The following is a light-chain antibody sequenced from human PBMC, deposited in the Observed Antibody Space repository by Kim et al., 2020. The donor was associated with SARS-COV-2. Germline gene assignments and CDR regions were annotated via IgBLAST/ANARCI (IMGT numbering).Light chain of an antibody. Sequence: LSPGERATPSCRASQSVSSYLAWYQQKPGQAPRLLIYDASNRATGIPVRFSGSGSGTDFSLTISSLEPEDFAVYYGQQRSNWPRTFGQGTKVDIK. J-gene: IGKJ1*01. V-gene: IGKV3-11*01. CDR2: DAS. CDR1: QSVSSY. CDR3: QQRSNWPRT.